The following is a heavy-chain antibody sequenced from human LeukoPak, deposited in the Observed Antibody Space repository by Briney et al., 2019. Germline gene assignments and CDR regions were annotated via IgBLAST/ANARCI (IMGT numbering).Heavy chain of an antibody. CDR2: IDPYSGGT. CDR1: GYTFSGYH. J-gene: IGHJ5*02. Sequence: GASVKVSCKTSGYTFSGYHIHWMRQAPGQGPEWIGWIDPYSGGTHFAEKFQGRVTLTRDTSITTLYMELTNLKSDDTSIYFCARDVVAVDSNWFDPWGQGTLVTVSS. D-gene: IGHD6-19*01. CDR3: ARDVVAVDSNWFDP. V-gene: IGHV1-2*02.